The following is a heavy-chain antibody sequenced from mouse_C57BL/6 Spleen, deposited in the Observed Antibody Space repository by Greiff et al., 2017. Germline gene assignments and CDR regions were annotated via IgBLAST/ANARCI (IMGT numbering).Heavy chain of an antibody. CDR2: INPSSGYT. D-gene: IGHD2-4*01. J-gene: IGHJ3*01. Sequence: VHLVESGAELARPGASVKMSCKASGYTFTSYTMHWVKQRPGQGLEWIGYINPSSGYTKYNQKFKDKATLTADKSSSTAYMQLSSLTSEDSAVYYCARENYDYDGAWFAYWGQGTLVTVSA. CDR1: GYTFTSYT. CDR3: ARENYDYDGAWFAY. V-gene: IGHV1-4*01.